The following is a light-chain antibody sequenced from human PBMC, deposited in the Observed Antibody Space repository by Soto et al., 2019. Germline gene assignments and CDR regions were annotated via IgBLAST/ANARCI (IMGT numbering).Light chain of an antibody. CDR3: QSYDSSLSGSVV. CDR2: GNS. Sequence: QSVLTQPPSVSGAPGQRVTISCTGSRPNIGAGYDVHWYQQLPGTAPKLLIYGNSNRPSGVPDRFSGSKSGTSASLAISGLQAEDEADYYCQSYDSSLSGSVVFGGGTKVTVL. J-gene: IGLJ2*01. V-gene: IGLV1-40*01. CDR1: RPNIGAGYD.